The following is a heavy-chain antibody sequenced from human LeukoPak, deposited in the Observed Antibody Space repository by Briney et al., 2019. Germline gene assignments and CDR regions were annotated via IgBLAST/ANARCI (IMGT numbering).Heavy chain of an antibody. CDR2: IYYSGST. D-gene: IGHD3-9*01. CDR3: AREYYDILTGYYRFDY. CDR1: GGSISSYY. V-gene: IGHV4-59*01. Sequence: PSETLSLTCTVSGGSISSYYWSWIRQPPGKGLEWIGYIYYSGSTNYNPSLKSRVTISVDTSKNKFSLKLSSVTAADTAVYYCAREYYDILTGYYRFDYWGQGTLVTVSS. J-gene: IGHJ4*02.